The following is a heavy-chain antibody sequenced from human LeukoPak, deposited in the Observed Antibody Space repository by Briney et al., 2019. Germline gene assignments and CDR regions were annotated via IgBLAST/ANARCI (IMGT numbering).Heavy chain of an antibody. D-gene: IGHD3/OR15-3a*01. V-gene: IGHV4-4*02. CDR3: ARARWDWVTYYYYYYMDV. CDR1: GGSISSRNW. CDR2: IYHSGST. J-gene: IGHJ6*03. Sequence: PSGTLSLTCAVSGGSISSRNWWSWVRQPPGKGLEWIGEIYHSGSTNYNPSLKSRVTISVDTSKNQFSLKLSSVTAADTAVYYCARARWDWVTYYYYYYMDVWGKGTTVTVSS.